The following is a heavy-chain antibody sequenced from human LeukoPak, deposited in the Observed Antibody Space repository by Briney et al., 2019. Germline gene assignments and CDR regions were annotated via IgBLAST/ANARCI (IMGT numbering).Heavy chain of an antibody. CDR1: GFTFSSYA. J-gene: IGHJ6*04. D-gene: IGHD4-11*01. Sequence: GGSLRLSCAASGFTFSSYAMSWVRQAPGKGLEWVSSISSSSSYIYYADSVKGRFTISIDNAKNSLYLQMNSLRAEDTAVYYCARAIVYSNALDVWGKGTTVTVSS. V-gene: IGHV3-21*01. CDR3: ARAIVYSNALDV. CDR2: ISSSSSYI.